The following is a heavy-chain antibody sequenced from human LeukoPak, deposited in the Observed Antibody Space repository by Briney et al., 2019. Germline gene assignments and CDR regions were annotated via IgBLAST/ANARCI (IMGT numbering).Heavy chain of an antibody. CDR1: GYTLTALS. CDR2: FDPEDGET. CDR3: AASPTVTTSPYY. D-gene: IGHD4-17*01. V-gene: IGHV1-24*01. Sequence: ASVKVSCKVTGYTLTALSMHWVRQAPGKGLEWMGGFDPEDGETIYAQKFQGRVTMTEDTSTDTAYMELSSLRSEDTAVYYCAASPTVTTSPYYWGQGTLVTVSS. J-gene: IGHJ4*02.